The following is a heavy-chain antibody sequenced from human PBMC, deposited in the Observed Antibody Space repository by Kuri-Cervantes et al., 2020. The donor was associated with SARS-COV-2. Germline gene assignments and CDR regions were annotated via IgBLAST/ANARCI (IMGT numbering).Heavy chain of an antibody. CDR2: ISGSGSYI. CDR3: ARVAGEGPIYYYYMDV. V-gene: IGHV3-21*01. Sequence: GGPLRLPCAASGFSLSRYTMNWVRQAPGKALEWVSSISGSGSYIYYADSVKGRFTISKESGENSLYLHMNILRGDDTAVYYCARVAGEGPIYYYYMDVWGKGTTVTVSS. J-gene: IGHJ6*03. CDR1: GFSLSRYT. D-gene: IGHD2-21*01.